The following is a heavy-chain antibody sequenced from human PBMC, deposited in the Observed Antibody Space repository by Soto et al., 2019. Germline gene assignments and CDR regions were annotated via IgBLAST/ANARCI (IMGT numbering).Heavy chain of an antibody. CDR2: IKQDGSEE. J-gene: IGHJ4*02. V-gene: IGHV3-7*03. D-gene: IGHD6-19*01. CDR1: GFTFSSYW. Sequence: PGGSLRLSCAASGFTFSSYWMSWFRQAPGKGLEWVANIKQDGSEENYVDSVKGRFTISRDNAKNSLYLQMNSLRAEDTALYYCAKDMNVAVAGYFEYWGQGTLVTVSS. CDR3: AKDMNVAVAGYFEY.